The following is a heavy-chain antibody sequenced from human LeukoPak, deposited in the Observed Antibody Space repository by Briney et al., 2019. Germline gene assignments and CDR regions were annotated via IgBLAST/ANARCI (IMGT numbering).Heavy chain of an antibody. D-gene: IGHD5-18*01. J-gene: IGHJ4*02. CDR3: ATDLIYVDTAMVVRNY. CDR2: FDPEDGET. Sequence: ASVKVSCKVSGYTLTELSMHWVRQAPGKGLEWMGGFDPEDGETIYAQKFQGGVTMTEDTSTDTAYMELSSLRSEDTAVYYCATDLIYVDTAMVVRNYWGQGTLVTVSS. V-gene: IGHV1-24*01. CDR1: GYTLTELS.